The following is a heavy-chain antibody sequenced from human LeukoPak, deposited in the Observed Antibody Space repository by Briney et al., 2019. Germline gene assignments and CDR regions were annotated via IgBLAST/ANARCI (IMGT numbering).Heavy chain of an antibody. CDR3: ARGFGELLMGADY. CDR1: GFTFDDYA. CDR2: ISWNSGSI. Sequence: AGRSLRLSCAASGFTFDDYAMHWVRQAPGKGLEWVSGISWNSGSIGYADSVKGRFTISRDNAKNSLYLQMNSLRAEDTALYYCARGFGELLMGADYWGQGTLVTVSS. V-gene: IGHV3-9*01. J-gene: IGHJ4*02. D-gene: IGHD3-10*01.